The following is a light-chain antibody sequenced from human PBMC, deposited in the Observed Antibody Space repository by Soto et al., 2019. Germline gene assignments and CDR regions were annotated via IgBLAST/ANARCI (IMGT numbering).Light chain of an antibody. V-gene: IGLV1-47*01. CDR2: RNI. J-gene: IGLJ3*02. CDR1: SSNIGSNY. Sequence: QSVLTQPPSASGTPGQRVTISCSGSSSNIGSNYVYWYQQLPGTAPKLLIYRNIQRPSGVPDGFSGSKSGTSASLAISGLRSEDEADYYCAAWDDSLSGWVFGGGTKLTVL. CDR3: AAWDDSLSGWV.